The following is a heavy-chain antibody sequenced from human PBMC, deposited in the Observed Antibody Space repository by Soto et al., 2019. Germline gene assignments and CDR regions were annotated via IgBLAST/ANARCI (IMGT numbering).Heavy chain of an antibody. CDR2: INSDGSTT. CDR1: GFTFSHYW. D-gene: IGHD2-21*02. V-gene: IGHV3-74*01. J-gene: IGHJ3*01. CDR3: ARDIGGVTASDAFDV. Sequence: EVQLVESGGGLVQPGGSLRLSCAASGFTFSHYWMHWVRQTPGKGLVWISRINSDGSTTSSADSVRGRFSMSRDNAKNSLYLQMNSLSADDTAAYLCARDIGGVTASDAFDVWGHGTMVTVSS.